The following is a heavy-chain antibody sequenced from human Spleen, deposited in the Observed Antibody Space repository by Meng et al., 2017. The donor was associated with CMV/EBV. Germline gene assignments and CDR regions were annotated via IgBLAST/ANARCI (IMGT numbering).Heavy chain of an antibody. D-gene: IGHD5-12*01. V-gene: IGHV4-59*01. CDR3: ARAPVATGYYFDY. Sequence: VRLQESGPGLVKPSETLSLTCTVSGGSISSYYWSWIRQPPGKGLEWIGYIYYSGSTNYNPSLKSRVTISVDTSKNQFSLKLSSVTAADTAVYYCARAPVATGYYFDYWGQGTLVTVSS. CDR1: GGSISSYY. CDR2: IYYSGST. J-gene: IGHJ4*02.